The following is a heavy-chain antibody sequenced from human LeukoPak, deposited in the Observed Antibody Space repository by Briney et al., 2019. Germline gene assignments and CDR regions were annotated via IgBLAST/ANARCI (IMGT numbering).Heavy chain of an antibody. Sequence: SETLSLTCTVSGGSISSYYWSWIRQPAGKGLEWIGRIYTSGSTNYNPSLKSRVTMSVDTSKNQFSLKLSSVTAADTAVYYCAREYSSSSRYYYYYGVDVWGQGTTVTVSS. J-gene: IGHJ6*02. CDR1: GGSISSYY. V-gene: IGHV4-4*07. CDR2: IYTSGST. D-gene: IGHD6-6*01. CDR3: AREYSSSSRYYYYYGVDV.